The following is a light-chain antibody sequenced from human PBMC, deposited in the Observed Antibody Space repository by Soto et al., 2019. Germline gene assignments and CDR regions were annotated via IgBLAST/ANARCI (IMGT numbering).Light chain of an antibody. CDR3: CSYTSSINYV. CDR2: QVT. CDR1: SSDFDIYKY. Sequence: QSVLTQPASVSGSPGQSITISCTGTSSDFDIYKYVSWYQQHPGKAPKLMIYQVTNRPSGVSKRFSGSTSGNTASLTISGLQAEDEADYYCCSYTSSINYVFGTGTKVTVL. J-gene: IGLJ1*01. V-gene: IGLV2-14*01.